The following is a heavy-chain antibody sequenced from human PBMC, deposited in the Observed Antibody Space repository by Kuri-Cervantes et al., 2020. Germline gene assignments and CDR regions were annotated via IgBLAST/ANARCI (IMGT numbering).Heavy chain of an antibody. J-gene: IGHJ4*02. V-gene: IGHV4-39*07. CDR2: INHSGST. CDR3: ARERRIRFLEWLFDY. CDR1: GGSISSSSYY. Sequence: ESLKISCTVSGGSISSSSYYWGWIRQPPGKGLEWIGEINHSGSTNYNPSLKSRVTISVDTSKNQFSLKLSSVTAADTAVYYCARERRIRFLEWLFDYWGQGTLVTVSS. D-gene: IGHD3-3*01.